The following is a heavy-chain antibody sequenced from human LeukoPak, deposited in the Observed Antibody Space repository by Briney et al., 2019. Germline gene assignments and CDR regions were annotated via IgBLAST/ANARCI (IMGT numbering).Heavy chain of an antibody. CDR1: GFTFSNYG. V-gene: IGHV3-23*01. CDR2: ISGSGGST. CDR3: AKDVVRGVMWYFDY. D-gene: IGHD3-10*01. J-gene: IGHJ4*02. Sequence: GGSLRLSCAASGFTFSNYGMSWVSQAPGKGLEWVSAISGSGGSTYYADSVKGRFTISRDNSKNTLYLQMNSLRAEDTAVYYCAKDVVRGVMWYFDYWGQGTLVTVSS.